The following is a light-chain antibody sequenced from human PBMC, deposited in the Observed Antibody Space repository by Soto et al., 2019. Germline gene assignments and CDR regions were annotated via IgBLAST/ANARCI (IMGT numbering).Light chain of an antibody. CDR3: AAWDDSLNGVV. CDR2: YDD. Sequence: QSVLTLQPSVSETPGQRVTISCSGSRSNIGDNPVNWYQHLPGKAPKLLIYYDDLMPSGVSARFSGSKSGTSASLAISGLQSEDEADYYCAAWDDSLNGVVFGGGTKLTVL. J-gene: IGLJ2*01. V-gene: IGLV1-36*01. CDR1: RSNIGDNP.